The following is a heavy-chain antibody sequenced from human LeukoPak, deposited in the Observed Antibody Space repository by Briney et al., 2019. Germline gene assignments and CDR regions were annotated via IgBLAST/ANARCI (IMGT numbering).Heavy chain of an antibody. Sequence: GASVKVSCEASGYTFTSYDINWVRQATGQGLEWMGWMNPNSGNTGYAQKFQGRVTMTRNTSISTAYMELSSLRSEDTAVYYCARVSQGTAGQDFDYWGQGTLVTVSS. CDR2: MNPNSGNT. CDR3: ARVSQGTAGQDFDY. V-gene: IGHV1-8*01. CDR1: GYTFTSYD. D-gene: IGHD1-14*01. J-gene: IGHJ4*02.